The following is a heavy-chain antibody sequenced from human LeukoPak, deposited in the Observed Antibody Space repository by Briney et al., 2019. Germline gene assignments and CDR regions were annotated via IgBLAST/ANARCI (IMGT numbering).Heavy chain of an antibody. CDR1: GYTFTGYY. CDR3: ARSIVVATIDYYYYGMDV. D-gene: IGHD5-12*01. CDR2: INPNSGGT. J-gene: IGHJ6*02. V-gene: IGHV1-2*02. Sequence: ASVKVSCTASGYTFTGYYMHWVRQAPGQGLEWMGGINPNSGGTNYAQKFQGRVTMTRDTSISTAYMELSRLRSDDTAVYYCARSIVVATIDYYYYGMDVWGQGTTVTVSS.